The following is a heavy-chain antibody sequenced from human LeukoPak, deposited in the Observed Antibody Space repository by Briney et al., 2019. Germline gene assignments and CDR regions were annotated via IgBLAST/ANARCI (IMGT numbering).Heavy chain of an antibody. V-gene: IGHV3-7*01. J-gene: IGHJ6*02. CDR1: GFTFSRYW. CDR3: ARDRLVRGIIEGNYYYYGMDV. D-gene: IGHD3-10*01. CDR2: IKEDGKEK. Sequence: GGSLRLSCAASGFTFSRYWMSWVRQAPGKGPEWVANIKEDGKEKYYVDSVKGRFTISRDNVKNSLHLQMNSLRAEDTAVYYCARDRLVRGIIEGNYYYYGMDVWGQGTTVTVS.